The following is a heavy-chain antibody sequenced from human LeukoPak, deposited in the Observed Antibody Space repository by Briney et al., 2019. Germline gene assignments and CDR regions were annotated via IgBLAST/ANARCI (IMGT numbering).Heavy chain of an antibody. D-gene: IGHD5-12*01. CDR1: GFTFRNYA. V-gene: IGHV3-23*01. J-gene: IGHJ3*01. Sequence: GGSLRLSCAASGFTFRNYAMSWVRQAPGKGLEWVSAISASGGTPYYADSVKGRFTISRDNSQNTLYLQMNSLRAEDTAVYYCAKRHIAALGGDAFDAWGQGTMITVSS. CDR2: ISASGGTP. CDR3: AKRHIAALGGDAFDA.